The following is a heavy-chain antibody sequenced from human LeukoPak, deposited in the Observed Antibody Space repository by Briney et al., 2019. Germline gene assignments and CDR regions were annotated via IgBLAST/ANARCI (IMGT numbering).Heavy chain of an antibody. D-gene: IGHD3-16*01. CDR3: ARFFYYDASLPPY. CDR1: GGYISTSNYY. CDR2: IYYSGRT. V-gene: IGHV4-39*01. J-gene: IGHJ4*02. Sequence: SETLSLTCSVSGGYISTSNYYWGWIRQPPGKGLEWIGTIYYSGRTYYNPSLQSRVTISLDTSQDQLSLQVRSVTVVDTAVYYCARFFYYDASLPPYWGQGTLVTVSS.